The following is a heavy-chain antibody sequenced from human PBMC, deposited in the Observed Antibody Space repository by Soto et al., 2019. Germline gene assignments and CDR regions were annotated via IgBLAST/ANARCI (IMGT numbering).Heavy chain of an antibody. CDR1: GYTFTSYG. J-gene: IGHJ4*02. CDR2: ISTDKGKT. CDR3: ATRSPAFDY. V-gene: IGHV1-18*01. Sequence: QVQLVRSGPEEKKPGASVKVSCKTSGYTFTSYGISWVRQAPGQGLEWMGWISTDKGKTNYAQKFQGRVTMTTDTSTSTAYMELRSLRSDDTAVYYCATRSPAFDYWGQGTLLTVSS.